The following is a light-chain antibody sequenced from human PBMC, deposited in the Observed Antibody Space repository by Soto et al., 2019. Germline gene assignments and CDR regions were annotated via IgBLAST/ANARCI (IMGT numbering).Light chain of an antibody. CDR3: SSYASSTLYV. V-gene: IGLV2-14*01. CDR1: SSDVGGYNS. J-gene: IGLJ1*01. Sequence: QSVLTQPASVSGSPGQSITISCTGTSSDVGGYNSVSWYQQHPGKAPKLMIYEVSYRPSGVSNRFSGSKSGNTASLTISGLQAEDEADYYCSSYASSTLYVFGTGTKLTVL. CDR2: EVS.